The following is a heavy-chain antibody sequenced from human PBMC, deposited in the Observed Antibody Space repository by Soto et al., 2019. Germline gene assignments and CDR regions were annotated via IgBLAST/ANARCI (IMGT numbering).Heavy chain of an antibody. CDR2: ISSSGSTI. CDR3: ARTLSRRWLQFDVDY. Sequence: EVQLVESGGGLVQPGGSLRHSCAASGFTFSSYEMNWVRQAPGKGLEWVSYISSSGSTIYYADSVKGRFTISRDNAKNSLYLQMNSLRAEDTAVYYCARTLSRRWLQFDVDYWGQGTLVTVSS. J-gene: IGHJ4*02. V-gene: IGHV3-48*03. D-gene: IGHD5-12*01. CDR1: GFTFSSYE.